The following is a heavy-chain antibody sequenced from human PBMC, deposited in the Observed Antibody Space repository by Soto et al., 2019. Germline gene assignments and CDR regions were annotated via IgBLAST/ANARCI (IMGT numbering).Heavy chain of an antibody. Sequence: WGFLRLSWVASGCSFSEYGMSWVRKTPQKTLEWVASISGNKMNTFYPDSVKGRFFISRDNSDNTLHLQTNSLRDDDTAIYYCAKRRLNTITSLSDFWGQGVQVTVSS. D-gene: IGHD2-2*01. CDR1: GCSFSEYG. CDR2: ISGNKMNT. J-gene: IGHJ1*01. CDR3: AKRRLNTITSLSDF. V-gene: IGHV3-23*01.